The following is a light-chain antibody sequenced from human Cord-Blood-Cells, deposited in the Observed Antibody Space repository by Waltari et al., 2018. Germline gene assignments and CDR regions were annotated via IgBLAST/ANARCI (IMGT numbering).Light chain of an antibody. CDR3: QQYYSYPFT. CDR2: AAS. CDR1: QGISSS. V-gene: IGKV1-8*01. Sequence: AIRITQSPSSLSASTGDSVTITCRASQGISSSLAWYQQKPGKAPKLLIYAASTLQSGVPSRFSGSGSGTDFTLTISCLQSEDFATYYCQQYYSYPFTFGRGTKVDIK. J-gene: IGKJ3*01.